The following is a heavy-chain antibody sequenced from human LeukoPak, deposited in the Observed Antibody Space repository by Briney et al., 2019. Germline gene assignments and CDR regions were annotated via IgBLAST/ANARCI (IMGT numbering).Heavy chain of an antibody. Sequence: ASVKVSCKASGYTFTSYYMHWVRQAPGQGLEWMGIINPSGGSTNYAQKFQGRVTITADESTSTAYMELSSLRSEDTAVYYCARGEGRGYSLYDSSGYNYFDYWGQGTLVTVSS. D-gene: IGHD3-22*01. V-gene: IGHV1-46*01. CDR1: GYTFTSYY. J-gene: IGHJ4*02. CDR3: ARGEGRGYSLYDSSGYNYFDY. CDR2: INPSGGST.